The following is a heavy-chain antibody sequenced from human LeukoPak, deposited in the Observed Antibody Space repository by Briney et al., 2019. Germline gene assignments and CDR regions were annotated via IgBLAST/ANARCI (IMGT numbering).Heavy chain of an antibody. CDR2: IYYSGST. J-gene: IGHJ4*02. V-gene: IGHV4-31*03. D-gene: IGHD3-22*01. CDR1: GGSISSGGYY. Sequence: SQTLSFTCTVPGGSISSGGYYWSWIRQHPGKGLEWIGYIYYSGSTYYNPSLKSRVTISVDTSKNQFSLKLSSVTAADTAVYYCASYLKGDSSGYYYGIFDYWGQGTLVTVSS. CDR3: ASYLKGDSSGYYYGIFDY.